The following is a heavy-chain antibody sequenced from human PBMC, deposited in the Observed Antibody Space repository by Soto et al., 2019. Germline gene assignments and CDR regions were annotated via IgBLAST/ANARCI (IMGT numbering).Heavy chain of an antibody. J-gene: IGHJ4*02. CDR3: ARREGGFGRFDY. D-gene: IGHD3-10*01. CDR1: GGSLSNYY. V-gene: IGHV4-59*08. Sequence: QVQLQESGPGLVKPSETLSLTCTVSGGSLSNYYWNWIRQPPGKGPEWIGFIYYRGITNYNPSLKSRLTISVDTPKNQFSRRLDSVTAADTAVYYCARREGGFGRFDYWGQGTLVTVSS. CDR2: IYYRGIT.